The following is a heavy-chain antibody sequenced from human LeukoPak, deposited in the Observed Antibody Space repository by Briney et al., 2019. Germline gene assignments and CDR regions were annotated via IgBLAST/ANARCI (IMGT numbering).Heavy chain of an antibody. CDR2: ISAYNGNT. CDR1: GYTFTNYG. V-gene: IGHV1-18*01. D-gene: IGHD3-22*01. CDR3: ARTTAYYYDSRHNWFDP. J-gene: IGHJ5*02. Sequence: ASVKVSCKTSGYTFTNYGISWVRQAPGLGLEWMGWISAYNGNTNYAQKLQGRVTMTTDTSTSTAYMELRSLRSDDTAVYYCARTTAYYYDSRHNWFDPWGQGTLVTVSS.